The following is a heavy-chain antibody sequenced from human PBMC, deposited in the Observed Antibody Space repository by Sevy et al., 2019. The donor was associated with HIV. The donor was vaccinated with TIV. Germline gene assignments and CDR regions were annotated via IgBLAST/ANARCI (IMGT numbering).Heavy chain of an antibody. D-gene: IGHD1-26*01. V-gene: IGHV1-69*13. CDR2: IIPKSGTA. CDR1: GGTFSTYA. Sequence: ASVKVSCKASGGTFSTYAISWVRQAPGQGLEWMGVIIPKSGTANYAQKFQGRVTITADESTNTAYMELSSLRSEDTAVYFCVREWELGDMDVWGQGTTVTVSS. CDR3: VREWELGDMDV. J-gene: IGHJ6*02.